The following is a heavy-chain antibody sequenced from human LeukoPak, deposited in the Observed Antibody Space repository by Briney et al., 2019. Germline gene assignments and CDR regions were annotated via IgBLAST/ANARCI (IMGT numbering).Heavy chain of an antibody. J-gene: IGHJ6*02. CDR3: ASQGAVKEKDYYYYGMDV. CDR1: GYTFTGYY. CDR2: INPNSGGT. V-gene: IGHV1-2*06. Sequence: VASVKVSCKASGYTFTGYYMHWVRQAPGQGLEWMGRINPNSGGTNYAQKFQGRVTMTRDTSISTAYMELSRLRSDDTAVYYCASQGAVKEKDYYYYGMDVWGQGTTVTVSS. D-gene: IGHD6-19*01.